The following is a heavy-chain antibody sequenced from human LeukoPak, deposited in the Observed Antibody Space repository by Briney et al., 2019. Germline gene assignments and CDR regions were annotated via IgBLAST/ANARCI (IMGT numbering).Heavy chain of an antibody. CDR1: GFTFSSYG. CDR3: AKDSGPDDAFDI. D-gene: IGHD3-10*01. V-gene: IGHV3-33*06. Sequence: GRSLRLSCAASGFTFSSYGMHWVRQAPGKGLEWVAVIWYDGSNKYYVDSVKGRFTISRDNSKNTLYLQMNSLRAEDTAVYYCAKDSGPDDAFDIWGQGTMVTVSS. CDR2: IWYDGSNK. J-gene: IGHJ3*02.